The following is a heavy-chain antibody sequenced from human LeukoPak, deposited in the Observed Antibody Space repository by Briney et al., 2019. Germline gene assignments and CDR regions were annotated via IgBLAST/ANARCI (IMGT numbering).Heavy chain of an antibody. J-gene: IGHJ5*02. CDR1: GFTFSRYW. CDR2: MNQDGSEI. CDR3: ARDYTGYFP. V-gene: IGHV3-7*03. Sequence: GGSLRLSCVGSGFTFSRYWLNWVRQAPGKGLEWVANMNQDGSEIYYLDSVKGRFTISRDSAKNSVYLQMNSLRAEDAAVYYCARDYTGYFPWGQGTLVIVSS. D-gene: IGHD3-9*01.